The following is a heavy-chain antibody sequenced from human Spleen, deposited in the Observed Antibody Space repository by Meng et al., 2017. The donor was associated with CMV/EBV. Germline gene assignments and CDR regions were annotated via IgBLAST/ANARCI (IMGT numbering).Heavy chain of an antibody. CDR1: GFTFDDFA. J-gene: IGHJ6*02. Sequence: SLKISCAASGFTFDDFAMHWVRQRPGEGLEWVLGISGNSGFIGYADSVKGRFTISRDNARKSLSLEINPLRVEDTALYYCVKGGGEKVTFDAMDVWGQGTTVTVSS. CDR3: VKGGGEKVTFDAMDV. D-gene: IGHD2-21*02. CDR2: ISGNSGFI. V-gene: IGHV3-9*01.